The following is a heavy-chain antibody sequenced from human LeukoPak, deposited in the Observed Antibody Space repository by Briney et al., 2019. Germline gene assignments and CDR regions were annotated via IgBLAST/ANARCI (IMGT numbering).Heavy chain of an antibody. V-gene: IGHV3-23*01. D-gene: IGHD5-12*01. CDR3: AKDRLVDY. Sequence: PGGSLRLSCAASGFSFSSYAMSWVRQAPGKGLEWVSGISGSGDTPYYADSVKGRFIISRDNSKNTLYLQMNSLRAEDTAVYYCAKDRLVDYWGQGTLVTVSS. CDR1: GFSFSSYA. J-gene: IGHJ4*02. CDR2: ISGSGDTP.